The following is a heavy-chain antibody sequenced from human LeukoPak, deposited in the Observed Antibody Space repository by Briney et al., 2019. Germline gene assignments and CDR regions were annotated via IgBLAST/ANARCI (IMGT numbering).Heavy chain of an antibody. J-gene: IGHJ5*02. CDR1: GFTIIGYA. D-gene: IGHD5-18*01. Sequence: PGGSLRLSCAASGFTIIGYAMYWVRQAPGKGLEFVASTSHDATDRYRESVKGRFTISRDTSKNTVYLQMNTLRAEDSALYYCTRTGLGYSLGNGLDAWGQGTLVTVSS. CDR3: TRTGLGYSLGNGLDA. CDR2: TSHDATD. V-gene: IGHV3-30*04.